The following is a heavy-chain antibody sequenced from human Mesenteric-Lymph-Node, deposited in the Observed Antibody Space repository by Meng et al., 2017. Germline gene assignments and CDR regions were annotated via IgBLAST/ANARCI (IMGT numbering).Heavy chain of an antibody. Sequence: GGSLRLSCAASGFTFRSYGMHWVRQAPGKGLEWVAVIWFDGSKTYYADSVKGRFTVSRDNSKNTLYLQMNSLRADDTAVYYCARYRSGSSDYWGPGTLVTVSS. CDR1: GFTFRSYG. J-gene: IGHJ4*02. CDR3: ARYRSGSSDY. V-gene: IGHV3-33*01. D-gene: IGHD6-19*01. CDR2: IWFDGSKT.